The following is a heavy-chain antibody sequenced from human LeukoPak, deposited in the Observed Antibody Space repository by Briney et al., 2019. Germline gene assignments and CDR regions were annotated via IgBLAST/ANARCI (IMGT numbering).Heavy chain of an antibody. CDR3: ATYSSGWWETLDY. CDR2: IYYSGST. Sequence: GSLRLSCAASGFTFSDYYMSWIRQPPGKGLEWIGSIYYSGSTYYNPSLKSRVTISVDTSKNQFSLKLSSVTAADTAVYYCATYSSGWWETLDYWGQGTLVTVSS. D-gene: IGHD6-19*01. J-gene: IGHJ4*02. V-gene: IGHV4-38-2*01. CDR1: GFTFSDYY.